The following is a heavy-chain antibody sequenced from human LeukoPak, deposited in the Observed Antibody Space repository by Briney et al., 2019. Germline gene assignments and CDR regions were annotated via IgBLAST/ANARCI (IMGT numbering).Heavy chain of an antibody. V-gene: IGHV4-39*02. CDR3: ATNRTIFGVVSDY. CDR1: GGAISSSNYY. CDR2: IYYSVYT. Sequence: SETLSLTCTVSGGAISSSNYYWDWIRQPPGKGLEWIGTIYYSVYTYYDPSLKSRVSISRDTSKNHFSLKLSSVTAADTAVYYCATNRTIFGVVSDYWGEGRLVTVSS. D-gene: IGHD3-3*01. J-gene: IGHJ4*02.